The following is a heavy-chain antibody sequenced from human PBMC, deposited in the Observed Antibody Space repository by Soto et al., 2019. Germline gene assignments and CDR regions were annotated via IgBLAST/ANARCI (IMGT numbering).Heavy chain of an antibody. D-gene: IGHD2-15*01. CDR3: ATGGYCSGGSCHKRPYYYYGMDV. CDR2: ISGSGGSI. V-gene: IGHV3-23*01. J-gene: IGHJ6*01. CDR1: GFTFSDYA. Sequence: GGSLRLSCAGSGFTFSDYAMSWVRQAPGKGLEWVSGISGSGGSIYNADSVKGRFTISRDNSKNTLYLQMNNLRAEDTAVYYCATGGYCSGGSCHKRPYYYYGMDVWGQGTTVNVSS.